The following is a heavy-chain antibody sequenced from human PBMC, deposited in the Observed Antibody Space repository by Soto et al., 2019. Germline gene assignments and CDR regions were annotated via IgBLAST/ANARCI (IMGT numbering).Heavy chain of an antibody. CDR3: ARQIDTAMVLRPFEY. CDR1: GGSISSSSYH. CDR2: IYYSGRT. Sequence: QLQLQESGPGLVKPSETLSLTCTVSGGSISSSSYHWGWIRQPPGKGLEWIATIYYSGRTYNNPSLKSRVTISVDTFNNQFSRKRSSVTAADTAVYYCARQIDTAMVLRPFEYWGQGTLVTVSS. D-gene: IGHD5-18*01. J-gene: IGHJ4*02. V-gene: IGHV4-39*01.